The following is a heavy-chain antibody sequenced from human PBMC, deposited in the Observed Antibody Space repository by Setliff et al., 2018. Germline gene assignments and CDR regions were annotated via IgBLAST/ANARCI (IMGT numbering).Heavy chain of an antibody. CDR2: ISHSGDP. V-gene: IGHV4-34*01. CDR1: GGSFSGYH. D-gene: IGHD3-16*01. Sequence: KTSETLSLTCAVYGGSFSGYHWSWIRQPPGKGLEWIGEISHSGDPNYNPSLKSRVTISLDTSKNQFSLKLTSVTAADTAMYYCARDQGLRGWFDPWGQGTLVTVSS. J-gene: IGHJ5*02. CDR3: ARDQGLRGWFDP.